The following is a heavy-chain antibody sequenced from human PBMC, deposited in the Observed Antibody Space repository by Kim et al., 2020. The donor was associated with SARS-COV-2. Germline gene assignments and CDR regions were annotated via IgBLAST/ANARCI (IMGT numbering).Heavy chain of an antibody. CDR2: IYHSWTT. Sequence: SETLSLTCTVSGVSIRQNWWSWVRQSPGKGLEWIGDIYHSWTTNYNPSLATRVTMSADTSRNQFSLRLISMTLADTAIYYCARGGSSCLTAVDWFDPWG. J-gene: IGHJ5*02. V-gene: IGHV4-4*02. D-gene: IGHD2-2*01. CDR1: GVSIRQNW. CDR3: ARGGSSCLTAVDWFDP.